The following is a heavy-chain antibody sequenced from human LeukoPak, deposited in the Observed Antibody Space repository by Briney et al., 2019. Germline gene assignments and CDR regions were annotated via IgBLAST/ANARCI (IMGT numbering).Heavy chain of an antibody. J-gene: IGHJ4*02. CDR1: GFSFSGYA. CDR2: IWYDGSNK. V-gene: IGHV3-33*01. Sequence: RGGSLRLSCAASGFSFSGYAMHWVRQAAGKGLEWVAVIWYDGSNKYYVDSVKGRFTISRDNSQNTLYLQMNSLRAEDTAVYYCARVGVVDYWGQGTLVTVSS. CDR3: ARVGVVDY. D-gene: IGHD2-8*01.